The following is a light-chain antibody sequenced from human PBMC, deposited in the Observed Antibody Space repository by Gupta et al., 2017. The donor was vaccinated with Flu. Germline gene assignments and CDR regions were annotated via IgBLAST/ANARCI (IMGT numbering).Light chain of an antibody. V-gene: IGLV1-51*01. CDR2: DTH. J-gene: IGLJ2*01. CDR1: ASNIGLNY. CDR3: GSWDNSLSEMV. Sequence: QSVLTQPPSVSAAPGQWVTISCSGSASNIGLNYVSWYQHLPGTAPKLLIYDTHKRPSGIPDRISGSKSGTSATLGITGLQTGDEADYYCGSWDNSLSEMVFGGGTKVTVL.